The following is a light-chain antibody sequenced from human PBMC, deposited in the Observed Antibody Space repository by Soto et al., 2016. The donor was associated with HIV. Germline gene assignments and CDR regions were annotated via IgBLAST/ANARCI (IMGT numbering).Light chain of an antibody. CDR2: EDS. Sequence: SYVLTQPPSVSVAPGKTASITCGANNLGSRSVQWYQQKPGQAPVLVVYEDSDRPSGIPERFSGSSSGTTVTLTISGVQAEDEADYYCQSADSSGTYVFGTGTKVTVL. V-gene: IGLV3-21*03. J-gene: IGLJ1*01. CDR3: QSADSSGTYV. CDR1: NLGSRS.